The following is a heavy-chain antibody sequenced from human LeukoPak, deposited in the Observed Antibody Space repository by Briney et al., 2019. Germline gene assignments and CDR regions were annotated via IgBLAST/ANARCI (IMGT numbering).Heavy chain of an antibody. D-gene: IGHD5-18*01. V-gene: IGHV3-13*01. Sequence: GGSLRLSCAASGFTFSRYDMHWVRQATGKGLEWVSGIGTAGDTYYAGSVKGRFTISRENAKNSLYLQMNSLRVEDTAFYYCARDLAYSRLDYWGQGMLVTVSS. J-gene: IGHJ4*02. CDR3: ARDLAYSRLDY. CDR1: GFTFSRYD. CDR2: IGTAGDT.